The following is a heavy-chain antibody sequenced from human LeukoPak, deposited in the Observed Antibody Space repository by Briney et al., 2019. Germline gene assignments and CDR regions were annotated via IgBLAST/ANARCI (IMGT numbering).Heavy chain of an antibody. J-gene: IGHJ3*02. V-gene: IGHV4-61*05. CDR2: IYTSGST. CDR1: GGSISSSSYY. D-gene: IGHD6-13*01. CDR3: ARFSLAAAGTSSIFAFDI. Sequence: SETLSLTCSVSGGSISSSSYYWGWTRQPPGKGLEWIGRIYTSGSTNYNPFFKSRVTMSVDTAKNQFSLKLSSVTAADTAVYYCARFSLAAAGTSSIFAFDIWGQGTMVTVSS.